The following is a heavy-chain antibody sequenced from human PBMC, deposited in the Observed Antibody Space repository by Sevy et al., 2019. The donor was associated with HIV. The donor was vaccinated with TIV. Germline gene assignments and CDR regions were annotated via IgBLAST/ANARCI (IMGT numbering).Heavy chain of an antibody. D-gene: IGHD6-13*01. Sequence: SETLSLTCTASGGSISSSSYYWGWIRQPPGKGLEWIGSIYYSGSTYYNPSLKSRVTISVDTAKNQFSLKLSSVTAAVTAVYYCARHVDRYSSSWYPYDYYYGMDVWGQGTTVTVSS. CDR2: IYYSGST. CDR3: ARHVDRYSSSWYPYDYYYGMDV. V-gene: IGHV4-39*01. CDR1: GGSISSSSYY. J-gene: IGHJ6*02.